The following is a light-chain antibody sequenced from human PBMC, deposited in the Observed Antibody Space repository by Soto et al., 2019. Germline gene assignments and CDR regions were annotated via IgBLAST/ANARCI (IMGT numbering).Light chain of an antibody. V-gene: IGKV1-5*01. J-gene: IGKJ4*01. CDR3: QQYKGYSPLT. CDR1: QSISSW. CDR2: DAS. Sequence: IQMTPSPSTLSSSVGNRVTNTFRASQSISSWLAWYQQKPGKAPKLLIYDASSLESGVPSRFSGSGSGTEFTLTISSLQPDDFATYYCQQYKGYSPLTFGGGTKVDIK.